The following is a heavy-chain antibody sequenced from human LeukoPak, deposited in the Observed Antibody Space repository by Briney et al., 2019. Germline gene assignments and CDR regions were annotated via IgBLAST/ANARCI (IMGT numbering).Heavy chain of an antibody. V-gene: IGHV3-7*01. D-gene: IGHD6-13*01. Sequence: PGGSLRLSCAASGFIFSGYWKTWVRKAPRKGLEWVANINQDGSERYYVDSVKGRFTISRDNAKNSVYLQMNSLRAEDTAVYYCSRGSSWYRGGADYWGQGTLVTVSS. CDR2: INQDGSER. CDR3: SRGSSWYRGGADY. J-gene: IGHJ4*02. CDR1: GFIFSGYW.